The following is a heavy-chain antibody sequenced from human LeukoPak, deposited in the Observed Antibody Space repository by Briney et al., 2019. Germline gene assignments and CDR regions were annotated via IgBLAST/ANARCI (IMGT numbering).Heavy chain of an antibody. CDR3: ARRLVHYYYYMDV. CDR2: ISSSSSTI. D-gene: IGHD3-10*01. V-gene: IGHV3-48*01. J-gene: IGHJ6*03. CDR1: GFTFSSYS. Sequence: PGGSLRLSCAASGFTFSSYSMNWVRQAPGKGLEWVSYISSSSSTIHYADSVKGRFTISRDNAKNSLYLQMNSLRAEDTAVYYCARRLVHYYYYMDVWGKGTTVTVSS.